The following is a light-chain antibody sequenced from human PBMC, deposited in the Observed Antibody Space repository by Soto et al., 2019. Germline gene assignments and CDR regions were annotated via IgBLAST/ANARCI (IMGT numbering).Light chain of an antibody. Sequence: DIQMTQSPSTLSASVGDRVTITCRASQIISTWLAWYQQKPGKAPNLLIYKASRVESGVPSRFIGSGSGTGCTLTISSLQPDDVATYYCQQYDSWLLTFGGGTKVEIK. J-gene: IGKJ4*01. V-gene: IGKV1-5*03. CDR3: QQYDSWLLT. CDR1: QIISTW. CDR2: KAS.